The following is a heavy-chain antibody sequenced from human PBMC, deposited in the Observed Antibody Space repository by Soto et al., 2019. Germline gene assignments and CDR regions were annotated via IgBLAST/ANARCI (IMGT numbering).Heavy chain of an antibody. D-gene: IGHD3-22*01. V-gene: IGHV3-48*02. CDR1: GFTFSSYS. CDR3: AREEYYYDSSGPRGWFDP. J-gene: IGHJ5*02. Sequence: PGGSLRLSCAASGFTFSSYSMNWVRQAPGKGLEWVSYISSSSSTIYYADSVKGRFTISRDNAKNSLYLQMNSLRDEDTAVYYCAREEYYYDSSGPRGWFDPGGQGTLVTVSS. CDR2: ISSSSSTI.